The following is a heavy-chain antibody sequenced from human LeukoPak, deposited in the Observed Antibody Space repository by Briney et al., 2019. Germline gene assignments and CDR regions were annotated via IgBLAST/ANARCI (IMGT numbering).Heavy chain of an antibody. Sequence: ASVKVSCKASGYTFTGYYMHWVRQAPGQGLEWMGWINPNSGGTNYAQQFQGRVTMTRDTSVSTAYMELSRLRSDDTAVYYCAREAIAAGVNIHPFDYWGQGTLVTVSS. J-gene: IGHJ4*02. V-gene: IGHV1-2*02. D-gene: IGHD6-13*01. CDR3: AREAIAAGVNIHPFDY. CDR2: INPNSGGT. CDR1: GYTFTGYY.